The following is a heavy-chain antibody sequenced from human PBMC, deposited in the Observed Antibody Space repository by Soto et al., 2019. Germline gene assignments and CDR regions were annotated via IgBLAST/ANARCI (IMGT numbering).Heavy chain of an antibody. CDR2: IYRTGST. J-gene: IGHJ4*02. V-gene: IGHV4-4*02. D-gene: IGHD1-7*01. CDR3: ASRDPGTSVDY. Sequence: SETLSLTCAVSGGSISSGGYSWWTWVRQPPGQGLEWIGEIYRTGSTNYNPSLKSRVTISLDKSENQFSLKVTSLTAADTAVYYCASRDPGTSVDYWGQGTLVTVSS. CDR1: GGSISSGGYSW.